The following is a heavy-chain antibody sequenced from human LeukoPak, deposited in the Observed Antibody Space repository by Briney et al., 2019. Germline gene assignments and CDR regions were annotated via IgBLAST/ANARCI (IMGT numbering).Heavy chain of an antibody. J-gene: IGHJ4*02. D-gene: IGHD6-6*01. CDR1: GFTFSSYA. CDR2: ISGSGGST. V-gene: IGHV3-23*01. CDR3: ARGGAARPDY. Sequence: GGSLRLSCAASGFTFSSYAMSWVRQAPGKGLEWVSAISGSGGSTYYADSVKGRFTISRDNAKSSLYLQMDSLRAEDTAVYHCARGGAARPDYWGQGTLVTVFS.